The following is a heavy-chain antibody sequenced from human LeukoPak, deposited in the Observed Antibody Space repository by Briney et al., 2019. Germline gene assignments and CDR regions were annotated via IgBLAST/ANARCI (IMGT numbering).Heavy chain of an antibody. CDR2: INPNGGGT. V-gene: IGHV1-2*02. J-gene: IGHJ4*02. CDR3: ARAGYRDPGKSIAAESY. Sequence: ASVKVSCKASGYTFTGYYMHWVRQAPGQGLEWMGWINPNGGGTNYAQKFQGRVTMTRDTSISTAYMELSRLRSDDTAVYYCARAGYRDPGKSIAAESYWGQGTLVTVSS. CDR1: GYTFTGYY. D-gene: IGHD6-13*01.